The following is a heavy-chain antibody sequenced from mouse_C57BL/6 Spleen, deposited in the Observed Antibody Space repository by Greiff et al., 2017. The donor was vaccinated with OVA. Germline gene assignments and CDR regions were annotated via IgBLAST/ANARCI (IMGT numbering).Heavy chain of an antibody. Sequence: EVQLVESGGGLVKPGGSLKLSCAASGFTFSSYAMSWVRQTPEKRLEWVATISDGGSYTYYPDNVKGRFTISRDNAKNNLYLQMSHLKSEDTAMYYCARAGYYGSSHYAMDYWGQGTSVTVSS. J-gene: IGHJ4*01. CDR1: GFTFSSYA. V-gene: IGHV5-4*01. D-gene: IGHD1-1*01. CDR2: ISDGGSYT. CDR3: ARAGYYGSSHYAMDY.